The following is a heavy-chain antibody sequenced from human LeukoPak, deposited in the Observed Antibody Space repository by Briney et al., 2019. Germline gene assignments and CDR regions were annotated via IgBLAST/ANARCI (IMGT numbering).Heavy chain of an antibody. CDR1: GFTLSSYS. CDR3: ARSTSTVAFDI. CDR2: ISSSSSYI. Sequence: GGSLRLSCAASGFTLSSYSMNWVRQAPGKGLEWVSSISSSSSYIYYADSVKGRFTISRDNAKNSLYLQMNSLRAEDTAVYYCARSTSTVAFDIWGQGTMVTVSS. D-gene: IGHD2-2*01. V-gene: IGHV3-21*01. J-gene: IGHJ3*02.